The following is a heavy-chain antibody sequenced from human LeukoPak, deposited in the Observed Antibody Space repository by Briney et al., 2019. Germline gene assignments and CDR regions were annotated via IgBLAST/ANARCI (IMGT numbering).Heavy chain of an antibody. J-gene: IGHJ6*03. CDR1: GYTFTGYN. Sequence: ASVRVSCTASGYTFTGYNMHWVRQAPGQGLEWMGWINPNRGGTNYAQTFQGRVTMTRDTSISTAYMELSRLRPDDTAVYYCARYLPHYDSSGYFPPGYYYYYMGGWGKGTTVTVSS. CDR2: INPNRGGT. D-gene: IGHD3-22*01. V-gene: IGHV1-2*02. CDR3: ARYLPHYDSSGYFPPGYYYYYMGG.